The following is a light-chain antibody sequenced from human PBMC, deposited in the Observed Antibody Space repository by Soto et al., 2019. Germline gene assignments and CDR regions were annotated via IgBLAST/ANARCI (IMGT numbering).Light chain of an antibody. J-gene: IGKJ2*01. Sequence: DIQMTQSPSTLSASVGDRVTISCRASRKIDSWLAWYRHKPGKAPKLLIYKASYLEDGVPSRFSGRGAGAEFTLTISSVQADDFGTYYCQQYNSFSADTFGQGTKLEI. CDR3: QQYNSFSADT. CDR1: RKIDSW. V-gene: IGKV1-5*03. CDR2: KAS.